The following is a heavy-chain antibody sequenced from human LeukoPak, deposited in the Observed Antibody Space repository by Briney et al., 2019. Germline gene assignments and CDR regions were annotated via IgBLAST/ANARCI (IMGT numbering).Heavy chain of an antibody. Sequence: GGSLRLSCAASGFTFSSYAMHWVRQAPGTGLEYVSAISRNVGSTYSANSVKGRFKICRDNSKNALYLQMGSVRAEDMGVYYCARGHGNLRYFDWLLFHPFFEYWGQGTLVTVSS. CDR1: GFTFSSYA. CDR3: ARGHGNLRYFDWLLFHPFFEY. D-gene: IGHD3-9*01. J-gene: IGHJ4*02. V-gene: IGHV3-64*01. CDR2: ISRNVGST.